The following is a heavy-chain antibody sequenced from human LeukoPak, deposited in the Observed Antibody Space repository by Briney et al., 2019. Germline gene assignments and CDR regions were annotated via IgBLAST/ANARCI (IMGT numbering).Heavy chain of an antibody. V-gene: IGHV4-59*01. Sequence: SETLSLTCTVSGGSISSYYWSWIRQPPGKGLEWIGYISNSGSTNYNPSLKSRITISVDTSKNQFSLKLSSVTAADTAVYYCARGATDSSGYYHHGLDYWGQGTLVTVSS. CDR2: ISNSGST. CDR1: GGSISSYY. D-gene: IGHD3-22*01. CDR3: ARGATDSSGYYHHGLDY. J-gene: IGHJ4*02.